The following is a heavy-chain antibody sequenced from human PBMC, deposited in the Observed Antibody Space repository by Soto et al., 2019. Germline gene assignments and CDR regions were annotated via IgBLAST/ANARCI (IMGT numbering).Heavy chain of an antibody. J-gene: IGHJ4*02. CDR3: AKGGRQWLVTSDFNY. CDR1: GFTFSDYG. Sequence: PGGSLRLSWAASGFTFSDYGMHWVRQAPGKGLEWVAVVSHDGRNTHYADSVKGRFTISRDSSKNTVSLEMTSLRAEDTAVYYCAKGGRQWLVTSDFNYWGQGALVTVSS. D-gene: IGHD6-19*01. V-gene: IGHV3-30*18. CDR2: VSHDGRNT.